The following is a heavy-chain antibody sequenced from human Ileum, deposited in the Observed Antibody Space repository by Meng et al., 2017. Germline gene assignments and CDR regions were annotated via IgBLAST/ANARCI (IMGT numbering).Heavy chain of an antibody. J-gene: IGHJ4*02. D-gene: IGHD1-26*01. CDR2: IHFSGST. V-gene: IGHV4-59*02. CDR1: GWSVTSYY. CDR3: ARGPNYIVGATGVDY. Sequence: QVRRPGSGPGLVKPSEALCLHCTVSGWSVTSYYWSWIRQPPGKGMEWIGYIHFSGSTNYNPSLKSRVNISVDTSRNQFSLKLMSVTAADTAVYYCARGPNYIVGATGVDYWGQGTLVTVSS.